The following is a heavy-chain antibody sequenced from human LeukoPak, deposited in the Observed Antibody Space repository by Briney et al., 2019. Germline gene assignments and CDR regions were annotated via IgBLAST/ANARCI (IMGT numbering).Heavy chain of an antibody. CDR3: AKAYYYDNFFDY. CDR1: GFTFDDYA. D-gene: IGHD3-22*01. V-gene: IGHV3-9*01. Sequence: PGRSLRPPCAASGFTFDDYAMHWVRQAPGKGLEWVSGISWNSGSIGYADSVKGRFTISRDNAKNSLYLQMNSLRAEDTALYYCAKAYYYDNFFDYWGQGTLVTVSS. CDR2: ISWNSGSI. J-gene: IGHJ4*02.